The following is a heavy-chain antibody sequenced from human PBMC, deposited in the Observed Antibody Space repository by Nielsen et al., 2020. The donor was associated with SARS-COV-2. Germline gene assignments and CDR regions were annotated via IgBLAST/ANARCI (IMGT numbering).Heavy chain of an antibody. V-gene: IGHV4-59*08. D-gene: IGHD5-12*01. CDR2: IYYSGST. CDR1: GGSISSYY. J-gene: IGHJ4*02. CDR3: ARRQGYSGYDWEVYYFDY. Sequence: SETLSLTCTVSGGSISSYYWSWIRQPPGKGLEWIGYIYYSGSTNYNPSLKSRVTISVDTSKNQFSLKLSSVTAADTAVYYCARRQGYSGYDWEVYYFDYWGQGTLVTVSS.